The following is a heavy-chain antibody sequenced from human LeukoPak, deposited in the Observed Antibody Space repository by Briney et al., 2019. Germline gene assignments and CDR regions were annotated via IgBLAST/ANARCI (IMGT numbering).Heavy chain of an antibody. J-gene: IGHJ5*02. CDR2: IYNSGST. Sequence: SETLSLTCTVSGGSISSYYWNWIRQPPGKGLEWIGYIYNSGSTNNNPSLKSRVTISVDTSKKQFSLKLSSVTAADTAVYYCARRLGRYYYGSGSSYNWFDPWGQGTLVTVSS. CDR1: GGSISSYY. D-gene: IGHD3-10*01. V-gene: IGHV4-59*12. CDR3: ARRLGRYYYGSGSSYNWFDP.